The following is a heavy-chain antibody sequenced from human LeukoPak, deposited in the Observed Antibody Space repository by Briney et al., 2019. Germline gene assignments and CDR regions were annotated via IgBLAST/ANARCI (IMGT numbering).Heavy chain of an antibody. J-gene: IGHJ3*02. CDR2: ISDSGGST. CDR1: GFKFDAYP. Sequence: GGSLRLSCAASGFKFDAYPMSWVRHAPGKGLEWVSSISDSGGSTRYAESVRGRFSLSRDNFEKTLHLQMNRLRAEDTAVYYCAKGKINHDGAFDIWGQGTRVIVAS. CDR3: AKGKINHDGAFDI. V-gene: IGHV3-23*01. D-gene: IGHD3-16*01.